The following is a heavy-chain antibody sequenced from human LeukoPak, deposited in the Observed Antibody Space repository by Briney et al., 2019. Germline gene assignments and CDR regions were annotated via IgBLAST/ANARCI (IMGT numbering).Heavy chain of an antibody. V-gene: IGHV3-48*03. J-gene: IGHJ4*02. CDR3: VRGRLLRSTKHFDS. CDR1: GFPVNKYE. Sequence: GGSLRLSCAASGFPVNKYEIHWVRQAPGKGLEWISYVDAGATSTNYADSVWGRFTLSRDNAQNSVHLQMNSLRDEDTAVYYCVRGRLLRSTKHFDSWGQGALVTVSS. D-gene: IGHD2-21*02. CDR2: VDAGATST.